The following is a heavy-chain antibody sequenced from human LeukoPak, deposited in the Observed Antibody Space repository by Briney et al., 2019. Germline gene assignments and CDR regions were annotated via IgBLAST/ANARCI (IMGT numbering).Heavy chain of an antibody. CDR2: ISGNGGTT. CDR1: GLTFSSYA. V-gene: IGHV3-23*01. CDR3: ARIFRPYEFGEGGSFDY. D-gene: IGHD3-10*01. J-gene: IGHJ4*02. Sequence: PGGSLRLSCAASGLTFSSYAMTWVRQAPGKGLEWVSGISGNGGTTYYADSVKGRFTISRGNSKNTLYLQMNSLRAEDTAVYYCARIFRPYEFGEGGSFDYWGQGTLVTVSS.